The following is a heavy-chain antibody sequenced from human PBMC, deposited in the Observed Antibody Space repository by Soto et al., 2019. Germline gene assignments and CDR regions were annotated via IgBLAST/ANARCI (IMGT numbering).Heavy chain of an antibody. CDR1: GGFVSSGSYY. V-gene: IGHV4-34*01. D-gene: IGHD1-1*01. CDR2: MSHSGGT. Sequence: QVQLQQWGAGLLKPSETLSLTCAVYGGFVSSGSYYWSWIRQPPGKGLEWIWEMSHSGGTHFNPSLKCRVTISVDTSKNQFSLKMSSVTAADTALYYCARVERGTATTVVDAFDIWGPGTMVTVSS. J-gene: IGHJ3*02. CDR3: ARVERGTATTVVDAFDI.